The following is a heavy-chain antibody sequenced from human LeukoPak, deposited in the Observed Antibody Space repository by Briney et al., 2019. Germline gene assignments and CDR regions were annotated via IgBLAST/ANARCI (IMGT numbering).Heavy chain of an antibody. CDR2: INPNSGGT. D-gene: IGHD6-13*01. V-gene: IGHV1-2*02. Sequence: ASVKVSCKASGYTFTGYYMHWVRQAPGQGLEWMGWINPNSGGTNYAQKLQGRVTMTTDTSTSTAYMELRSLRSDDTAVYYCARDEGYSSRYFDYWGQGTRVTVSS. J-gene: IGHJ4*02. CDR3: ARDEGYSSRYFDY. CDR1: GYTFTGYY.